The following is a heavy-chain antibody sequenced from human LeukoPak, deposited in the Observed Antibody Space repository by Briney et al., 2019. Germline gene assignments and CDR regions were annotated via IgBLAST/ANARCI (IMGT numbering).Heavy chain of an antibody. J-gene: IGHJ4*02. CDR1: GFTVSSNY. CDR2: IYSGGST. Sequence: GGSLRLSCAASGFTVSSNYMSWVRQAPGKGLEWVSVIYSGGSTYYADSVKGRFTISRDNSKNTLYLQMNSLRAEDTAVYYCATGVDYYGSGSYYNAHLFDYWGQGTLVTVSS. CDR3: ATGVDYYGSGSYYNAHLFDY. V-gene: IGHV3-53*01. D-gene: IGHD3-10*01.